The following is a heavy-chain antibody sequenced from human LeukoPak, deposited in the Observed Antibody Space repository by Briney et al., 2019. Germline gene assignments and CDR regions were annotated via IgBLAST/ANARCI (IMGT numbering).Heavy chain of an antibody. CDR1: GFHFRNAH. CDR2: IKSKAGGETT. Sequence: GGSLRPSRAAPGFHFRNAHMSWVRQAPGQGLEWVGLIKSKAGGETTDYTAPVRGRFTISRDDSKDTVYLQMNDLRTEDTAVYYCTTDYDDSGADGDFDSWGQGTLVTVSS. V-gene: IGHV3-15*01. D-gene: IGHD3-22*01. CDR3: TTDYDDSGADGDFDS. J-gene: IGHJ4*02.